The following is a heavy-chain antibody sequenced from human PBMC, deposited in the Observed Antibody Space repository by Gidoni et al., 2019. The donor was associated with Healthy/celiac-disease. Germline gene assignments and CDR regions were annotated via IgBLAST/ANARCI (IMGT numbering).Heavy chain of an antibody. D-gene: IGHD6-19*01. J-gene: IGHJ5*02. CDR1: GFTFSSYG. CDR3: AKVRTVAGRGYNWFDP. CDR2: ISYDGSNK. Sequence: QVQLVESGGGVVQPGRSLRLSCAASGFTFSSYGMHWVRQAPGKGLEWVAVISYDGSNKYYADSVKGRFTISRDNSKNTLYLQMNSLRAEDTAVYYCAKVRTVAGRGYNWFDPWGQGTLVTVSS. V-gene: IGHV3-30*18.